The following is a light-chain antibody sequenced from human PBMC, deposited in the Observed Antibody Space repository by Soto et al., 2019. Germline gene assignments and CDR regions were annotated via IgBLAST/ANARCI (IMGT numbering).Light chain of an antibody. V-gene: IGLV4-69*01. Sequence: QPVLTQSPSASASLGASVKLTSTLSSGHSSYAIAWHQQQPEKGPRYLMKLNSDGSHSKGDGIPDRFSGSSSGAERYLTISSLQSEDEADYYCQTWVTGIQIFGGGTKVTVL. CDR3: QTWVTGIQI. J-gene: IGLJ2*01. CDR1: SGHSSYA. CDR2: LNSDGSH.